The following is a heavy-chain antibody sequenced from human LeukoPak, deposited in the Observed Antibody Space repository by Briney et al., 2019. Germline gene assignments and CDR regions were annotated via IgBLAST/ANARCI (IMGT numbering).Heavy chain of an antibody. D-gene: IGHD2-2*01. CDR2: ISTTSTYI. CDR3: ARAGTCSSTSCDGGIEY. J-gene: IGHJ4*02. V-gene: IGHV3-21*06. Sequence: KPGGSLRLSCAASGFAFSSYNMKWVRQAPGKGLELVSFISTTSTYIYYADSVKGRFTVSRDNSKNLLYLQMDSLRVEDTAVYYCARAGTCSSTSCDGGIEYWGQGTLVTVSS. CDR1: GFAFSSYN.